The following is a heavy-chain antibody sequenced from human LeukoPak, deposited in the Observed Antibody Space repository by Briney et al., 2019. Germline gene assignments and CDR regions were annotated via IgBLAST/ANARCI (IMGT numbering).Heavy chain of an antibody. CDR2: INSDGSST. V-gene: IGHV3-74*01. CDR1: GFTFSNYW. D-gene: IGHD4-17*01. Sequence: AGGSLRLSCAASGFTFSNYWMHWVRHAPGKGLVWVSRINSDGSSTSYADSVKGRFTISRDNAKNTLYLQMNSLRAEDTAVYYCAKGGDGDYGFDFWGQGTLVTVSS. J-gene: IGHJ4*02. CDR3: AKGGDGDYGFDF.